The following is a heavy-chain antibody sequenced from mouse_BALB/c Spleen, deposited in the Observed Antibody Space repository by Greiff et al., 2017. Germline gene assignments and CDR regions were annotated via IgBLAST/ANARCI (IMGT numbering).Heavy chain of an antibody. D-gene: IGHD1-1*01. V-gene: IGHV5-17*02. CDR3: ARSPHYYGCSYGYWYFDV. Sequence: EVQLVESGGGLVQPGGSRKLSCAASGFTFSSFGMHWVRQAPEKGLEWVAYISSGSSTIYYADTVKGRFTISRDNPKNTLFLQMTSLRSEDTAMYYCARSPHYYGCSYGYWYFDVWGAGTTVTVSS. CDR2: ISSGSSTI. J-gene: IGHJ1*01. CDR1: GFTFSSFG.